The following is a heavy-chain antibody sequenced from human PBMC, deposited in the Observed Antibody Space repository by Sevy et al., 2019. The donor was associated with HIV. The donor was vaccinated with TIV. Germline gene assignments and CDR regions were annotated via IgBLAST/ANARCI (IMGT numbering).Heavy chain of an antibody. J-gene: IGHJ6*02. Sequence: ETLSLTCTVSGGSISSYYWSWIRQPAGKGLEWIGRIYTSGSTNYNPSLKSRVTMSVDTSKNQFSLKLSSVTAADTAGYSCAGGGGYSGYGVGWSGNYYYYGMDVWGQGTTVTVSS. CDR3: AGGGGYSGYGVGWSGNYYYYGMDV. V-gene: IGHV4-4*07. CDR2: IYTSGST. D-gene: IGHD5-12*01. CDR1: GGSISSYY.